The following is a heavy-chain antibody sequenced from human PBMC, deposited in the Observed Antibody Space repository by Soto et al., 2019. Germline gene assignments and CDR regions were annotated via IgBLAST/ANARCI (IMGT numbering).Heavy chain of an antibody. J-gene: IGHJ4*02. CDR1: GFTFSSYA. D-gene: IGHD2-15*01. CDR3: VRTSLVVAAATREDY. Sequence: GGSLRLSCAASGFTFSSYAMSWVRQAPGKGLEWVSCINSDGSSTSYADSVKGRFTISRDNAKNTLYLQMNSLRAEDTAVYYCVRTSLVVAAATREDYWGQGTLVTVSS. V-gene: IGHV3-74*01. CDR2: INSDGSST.